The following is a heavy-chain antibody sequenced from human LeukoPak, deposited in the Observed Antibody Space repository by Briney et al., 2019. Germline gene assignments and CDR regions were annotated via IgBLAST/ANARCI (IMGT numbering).Heavy chain of an antibody. Sequence: GSSLRLSCAASGFTFSRNVMHWVRQAPGKGLEWVALISYDGNNKFYADSVKGRCTLSRDISRNTVYLQLNNLRVEDTAIYYCARASWISTADAVCWGQGTQVTVSS. CDR2: ISYDGNNK. V-gene: IGHV3-30*07. J-gene: IGHJ4*01. CDR3: ARASWISTADAVC. CDR1: GFTFSRNV. D-gene: IGHD2-2*03.